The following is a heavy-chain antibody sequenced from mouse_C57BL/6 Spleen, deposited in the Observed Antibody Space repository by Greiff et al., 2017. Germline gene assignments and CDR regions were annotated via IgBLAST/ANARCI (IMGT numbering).Heavy chain of an antibody. Sequence: VQLQQSGPELVKPGASVKISCKASGYTFTDYYMNWVKQSHGKSLEWIGDINPNNGGTSYNQKFKGKATLTVDKSSSTAYMELRSLTSEDSAVYYCARGYQGPYAMDYWGQGTSVTVSS. CDR3: ARGYQGPYAMDY. CDR2: INPNNGGT. CDR1: GYTFTDYY. V-gene: IGHV1-26*01. D-gene: IGHD2-14*01. J-gene: IGHJ4*01.